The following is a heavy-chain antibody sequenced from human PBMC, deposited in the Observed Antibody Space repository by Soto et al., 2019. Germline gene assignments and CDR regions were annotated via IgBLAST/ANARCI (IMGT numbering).Heavy chain of an antibody. J-gene: IGHJ6*02. CDR3: ATLLREWSDYYYYGMDV. CDR2: ISSSGVDI. D-gene: IGHD3-3*01. V-gene: IGHV3-21*02. Sequence: EVQLMESGGGVVKPGGSLRLSCAASGFLFSSYSVNWVREAPGKGLEWVASISSSGVDIYYGDSVKGRFTISRENPRTSLYLRMNSLRAEDTAVYYCATLLREWSDYYYYGMDVWGQGTTVTV. CDR1: GFLFSSYS.